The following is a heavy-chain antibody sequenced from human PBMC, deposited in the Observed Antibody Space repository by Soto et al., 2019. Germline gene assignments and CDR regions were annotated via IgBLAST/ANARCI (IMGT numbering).Heavy chain of an antibody. J-gene: IGHJ5*02. D-gene: IGHD1-1*01. CDR1: GGSISSNNYY. CDR3: ARGQLKRRNWFDP. V-gene: IGHV4-39*07. CDR2: IYYSGST. Sequence: SETLSLTCSVSGGSISSNNYYWGWIRQPPGKGLEWIGSIYYSGSTNYKPSLKSRVTISVDTSKNHFSLKLSSVTSADTAVYYCARGQLKRRNWFDPWGQGTLVTVS.